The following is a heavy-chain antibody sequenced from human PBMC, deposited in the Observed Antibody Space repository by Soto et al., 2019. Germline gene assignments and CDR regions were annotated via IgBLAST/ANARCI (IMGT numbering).Heavy chain of an antibody. CDR2: IYSGGTT. CDR1: GFTVSSNY. CDR3: ARAYYYDSSGYPNAFDM. J-gene: IGHJ3*02. V-gene: IGHV3-53*01. Sequence: AGGSLRLSCVASGFTVSSNYMGWVRQAPGKGLEWVSVIYSGGTTYYADSVKGRFTISRDNSKHTVYLQMSSLRAEDTAVYYCARAYYYDSSGYPNAFDMWGQGTIVTVTS. D-gene: IGHD3-22*01.